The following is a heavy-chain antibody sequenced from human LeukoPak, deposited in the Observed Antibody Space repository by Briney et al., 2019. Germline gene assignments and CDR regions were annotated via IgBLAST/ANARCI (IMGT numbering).Heavy chain of an antibody. CDR3: TRLRFSGRHGIDL. CDR2: IYPGDSET. Sequence: GESLKISCQGSGYSFTSQWIAWVRQMPGEGLESMGIIYPGDSETRYSPSFQGQVTISVDRSISTAYLEWTSAQVSDTATYYCTRLRFSGRHGIDLWDRGPRSPSLQ. V-gene: IGHV5-51*01. D-gene: IGHD3-10*01. CDR1: GYSFTSQW. J-gene: IGHJ6*01.